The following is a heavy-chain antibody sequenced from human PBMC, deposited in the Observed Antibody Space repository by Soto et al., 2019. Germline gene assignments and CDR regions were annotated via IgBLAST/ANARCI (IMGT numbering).Heavy chain of an antibody. V-gene: IGHV4-34*01. Sequence: SETLSLTCAVYGGSFSGYYWSWIRQPPGKGLEWIGEINNSGSTTYNPSLKRRVTITVETAKNQFSLQLSSMAAADTAVYYCARGQKGIEYSSSSVLYYFDYWGQGTLVTVSS. J-gene: IGHJ4*02. D-gene: IGHD6-6*01. CDR3: ARGQKGIEYSSSSVLYYFDY. CDR1: GGSFSGYY. CDR2: INNSGST.